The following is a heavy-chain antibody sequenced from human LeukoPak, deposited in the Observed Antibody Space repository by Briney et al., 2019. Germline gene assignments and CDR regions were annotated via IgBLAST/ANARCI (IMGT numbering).Heavy chain of an antibody. CDR1: GFIFSDYY. D-gene: IGHD3-10*01. CDR3: ARDLGRGGDY. Sequence: GGSLRLSCAASGFIFSDYYMGWIRQAPGRGLEWISYISDSGSNIYYTDSVKGRFTISRDNAKNSLYLQMNSLRAEDTAVYYCARDLGRGGDYWGQGTLVTVSS. V-gene: IGHV3-11*04. CDR2: ISDSGSNI. J-gene: IGHJ4*02.